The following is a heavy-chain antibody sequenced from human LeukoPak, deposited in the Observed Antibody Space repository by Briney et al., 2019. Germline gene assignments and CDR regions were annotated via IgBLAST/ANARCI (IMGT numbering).Heavy chain of an antibody. CDR3: AKGYSSGWYLNYFDY. V-gene: IGHV3-9*03. D-gene: IGHD6-19*01. CDR2: ISWNSGSI. CDR1: GFTFDDYA. Sequence: GGSLRLSCAASGFTFDDYAMHWVRQAPGKGLEWVSGISWNSGSIGYADSVKGRFTISRDNAKNSLYLQMNSLRAEDMALYYCAKGYSSGWYLNYFDYWGQGTLVTVSS. J-gene: IGHJ4*02.